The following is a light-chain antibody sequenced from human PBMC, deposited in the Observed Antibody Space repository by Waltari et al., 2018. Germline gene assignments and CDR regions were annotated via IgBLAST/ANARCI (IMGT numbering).Light chain of an antibody. Sequence: VSGSPGQSITISCTGTSSDVGAYNYVSWYQQHPGKAPKLMIYEVSNRPSGLSNRFSGSKSGNTASLTISGLQAEDEADYYCSSYTTSSTVVFGGGTKLTVL. CDR1: SSDVGAYNY. CDR3: SSYTTSSTVV. V-gene: IGLV2-14*01. CDR2: EVS. J-gene: IGLJ2*01.